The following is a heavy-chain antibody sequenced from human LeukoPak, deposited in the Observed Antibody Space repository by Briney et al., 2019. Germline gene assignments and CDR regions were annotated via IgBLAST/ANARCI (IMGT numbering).Heavy chain of an antibody. CDR3: SLLYYYDSSGYPRDAFDI. J-gene: IGHJ3*02. D-gene: IGHD3-22*01. V-gene: IGHV4-34*08. CDR1: GFTFSSYW. CDR2: INHSGST. Sequence: KAGGSLRLSCAASGFTFSSYWMSWIRQPPGKGLEWIGEINHSGSTNYNPSLKSRVTISVDTSKNQFSLKLSSVTAADTAVYYCSLLYYYDSSGYPRDAFDIWGQGTMVTVSS.